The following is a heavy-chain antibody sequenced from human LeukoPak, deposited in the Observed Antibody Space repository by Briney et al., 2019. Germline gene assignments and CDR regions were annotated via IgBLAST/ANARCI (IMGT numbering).Heavy chain of an antibody. J-gene: IGHJ1*01. D-gene: IGHD3-22*01. CDR2: IIPIFGTA. CDR3: AREGVSYYDSRGALKYFQH. CDR1: GGTFSSYA. Sequence: APVKVSCKASGGTFSSYAISWVRQAPGQGLEWMGGIIPIFGTANYAQKFQGRVTITADESTSTAYMELSSLRSEDTAVYYCAREGVSYYDSRGALKYFQHWGQGTLVAVSS. V-gene: IGHV1-69*13.